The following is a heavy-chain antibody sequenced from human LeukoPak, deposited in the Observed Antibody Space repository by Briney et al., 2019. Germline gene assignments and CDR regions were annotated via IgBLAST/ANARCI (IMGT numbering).Heavy chain of an antibody. V-gene: IGHV3-23*01. CDR1: GFTFSSYA. J-gene: IGHJ4*02. Sequence: GGSLRLSCAASGFTFSSYAMSWVRQAPEKGLEWVSAISGSGGSTYYADSVKGRFTISRDNSKNTLYLQMNSLRAEDTAVYYCAKDHNWNDKVAFDYWGQGTLVTVSS. CDR2: ISGSGGST. CDR3: AKDHNWNDKVAFDY. D-gene: IGHD1-1*01.